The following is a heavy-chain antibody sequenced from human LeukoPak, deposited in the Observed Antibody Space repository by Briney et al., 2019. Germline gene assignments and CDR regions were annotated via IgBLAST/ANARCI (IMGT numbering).Heavy chain of an antibody. Sequence: ASVKVSCKVSGYTFTGYYMHWVRQAPGQGLEWMGWINPNSGGTNYAQKFQGRVTMTRDTSISTAYMELSRLRSDDTAVYYCAREGSDIVVVVAARDAFDIWGQGTMVTVSS. V-gene: IGHV1-2*02. CDR3: AREGSDIVVVVAARDAFDI. CDR2: INPNSGGT. J-gene: IGHJ3*02. CDR1: GYTFTGYY. D-gene: IGHD2-15*01.